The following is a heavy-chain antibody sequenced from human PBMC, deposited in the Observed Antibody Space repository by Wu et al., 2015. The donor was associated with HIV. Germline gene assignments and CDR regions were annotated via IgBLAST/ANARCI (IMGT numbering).Heavy chain of an antibody. CDR2: IVVGSGNT. J-gene: IGHJ6*02. CDR3: AADSVGYCSGNMLCDYGMDV. CDR1: GFTFTSSA. D-gene: IGHD2-15*01. Sequence: QMQLVQSGPEVKKPGTSVKVSCKASGFTFTSSAMQWVRQARGQRLEWIGWIVVGSGNTNYAQKFQERVTITRDMSTSTAYMELSSLRSEDTAVYYCAADSVGYCSGNMLCDYGMDVWGQGTTVTVSS. V-gene: IGHV1-58*02.